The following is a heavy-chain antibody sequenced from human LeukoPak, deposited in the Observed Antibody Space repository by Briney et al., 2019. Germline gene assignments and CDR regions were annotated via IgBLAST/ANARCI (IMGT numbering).Heavy chain of an antibody. J-gene: IGHJ5*02. V-gene: IGHV3-30*02. CDR2: IRYDGSNK. CDR3: AKDGHYCTATSCFSSWLDP. Sequence: GGSLRLSCAASGFTFSSYGMHWVRQAPGKGLEWVAFIRYDGSNKYYADSVKGRFTISRDNSKNTLYLQMSSLRTEDTAFYYCAKDGHYCTATSCFSSWLDPWGQGTLVTVSS. CDR1: GFTFSSYG. D-gene: IGHD2-15*01.